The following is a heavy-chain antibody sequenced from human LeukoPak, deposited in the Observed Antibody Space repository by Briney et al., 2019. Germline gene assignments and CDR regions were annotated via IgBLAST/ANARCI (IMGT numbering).Heavy chain of an antibody. CDR3: ARAGSGESFDY. V-gene: IGHV1-69*13. Sequence: SVKVSCKASGGTFSSYAISWARQAPGQGFECMGGIIPIFGTANYAQKFQGRVTITAGESTSTAYMELSSLRSEDTAVYYCARAGSGESFDYWGQGTLVTVSS. CDR1: GGTFSSYA. CDR2: IIPIFGTA. D-gene: IGHD3-10*01. J-gene: IGHJ4*02.